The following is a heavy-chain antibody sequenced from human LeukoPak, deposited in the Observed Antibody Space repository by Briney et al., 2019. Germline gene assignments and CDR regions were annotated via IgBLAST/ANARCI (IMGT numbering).Heavy chain of an antibody. J-gene: IGHJ4*02. CDR1: GFAFSSYA. Sequence: GALRLSSAASGFAFSSYAMSWVRPAPGKGLEWVSAIIGSGGSTYYADSAKGRFTISRDNSKNTLYLQMNSLRAEDTAVYYCAKGRGLFDYWGQGTLVTVSS. CDR2: IIGSGGST. CDR3: AKGRGLFDY. V-gene: IGHV3-23*01. D-gene: IGHD3-10*01.